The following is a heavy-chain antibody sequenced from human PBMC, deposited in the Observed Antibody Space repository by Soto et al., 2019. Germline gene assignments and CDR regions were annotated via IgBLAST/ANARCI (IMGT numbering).Heavy chain of an antibody. J-gene: IGHJ1*01. CDR2: INQGGSQK. CDR3: ASWADAADEDYFHH. D-gene: IGHD3-16*01. Sequence: EVQLVESGGGLVQPGGSLRLSCAGSGCRFSSSWMSWIRQAPGKGLEWVAHINQGGSQKYYVDSAKGRFTISRDNAKTSLYLQMNNLRAEDTATYYCASWADAADEDYFHHWGQGTLVTVSS. V-gene: IGHV3-7*03. CDR1: GCRFSSSW.